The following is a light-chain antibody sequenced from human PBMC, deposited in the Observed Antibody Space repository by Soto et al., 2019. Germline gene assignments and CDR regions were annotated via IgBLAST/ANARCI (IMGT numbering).Light chain of an antibody. CDR1: QTISSW. J-gene: IGKJ1*01. CDR3: QVYEFHLDG. CDR2: KAS. Sequence: NQMNHSLSTVSGNERDRVTITCRASQTISSWLAWYQQKPGKAPKLLIYKASTLKSGVPSRFSGSGSGTEFTLTICSLQPDDFATYYCQVYEFHLDGFGQ. V-gene: IGKV1-5*03.